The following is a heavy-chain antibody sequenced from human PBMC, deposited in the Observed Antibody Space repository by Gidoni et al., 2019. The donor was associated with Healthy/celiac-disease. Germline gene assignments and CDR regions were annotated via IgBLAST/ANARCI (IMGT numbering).Heavy chain of an antibody. CDR1: GFTFDDYA. CDR3: AKEGVEGGLDY. Sequence: EVQLVESGGGLVQPGRSLRLSCAASGFTFDDYAMHLVRQAPGKGLEWVSGISWNSGSIGYADSVKGRFTISRDNAKNSLYLQMNSLRAEDTALYYCAKEGVEGGLDYWGQGTLVTVSS. CDR2: ISWNSGSI. J-gene: IGHJ4*02. D-gene: IGHD2-15*01. V-gene: IGHV3-9*01.